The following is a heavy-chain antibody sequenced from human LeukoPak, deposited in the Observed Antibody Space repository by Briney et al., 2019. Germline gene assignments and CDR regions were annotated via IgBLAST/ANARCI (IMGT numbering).Heavy chain of an antibody. CDR1: GYTFSGTGWY. J-gene: IGHJ4*02. Sequence: DSVKVSCKASGYTFSGTGWYLFWLRQAPGQGLECMGWIYPYTGATHYAQKFQGRVAMTRDTSISTAYMELSRLRPDDTAVYYCARDGPAQMVDFDDWGQETLVTVSS. V-gene: IGHV1-2*02. CDR3: ARDGPAQMVDFDD. CDR2: IYPYTGAT. D-gene: IGHD3-10*01.